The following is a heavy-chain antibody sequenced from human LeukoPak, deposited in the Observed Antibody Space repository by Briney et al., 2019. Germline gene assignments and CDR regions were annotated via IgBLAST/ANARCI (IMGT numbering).Heavy chain of an antibody. CDR3: ARGSFLDYGDYYFDY. J-gene: IGHJ4*02. CDR1: GFTFSSYA. D-gene: IGHD4-17*01. CDR2: ISGSGGST. V-gene: IGHV3-23*01. Sequence: GGSLRLSCAASGFTFSSYAMSWVRQAPGKGLEWVSAISGSGGSTYYADSVKGRFTISRDNSKNTLFLQMNSLRAEDTAMYYCARGSFLDYGDYYFDYWGQGTLVTVSS.